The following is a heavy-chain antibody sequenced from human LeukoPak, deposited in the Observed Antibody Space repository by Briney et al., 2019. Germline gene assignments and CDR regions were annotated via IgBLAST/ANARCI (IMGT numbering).Heavy chain of an antibody. Sequence: ASVKVSCKASGYTFTGYYMHWVRQAPGQGLEWMGWINPNSGGTNYAQKFQGRVTMTRDTSISTAYMELSRLRSDDTAVYYCARLTRGDYYYYYMDVWGKGTTVTISS. D-gene: IGHD3-10*01. CDR2: INPNSGGT. CDR1: GYTFTGYY. CDR3: ARLTRGDYYYYYMDV. J-gene: IGHJ6*03. V-gene: IGHV1-2*02.